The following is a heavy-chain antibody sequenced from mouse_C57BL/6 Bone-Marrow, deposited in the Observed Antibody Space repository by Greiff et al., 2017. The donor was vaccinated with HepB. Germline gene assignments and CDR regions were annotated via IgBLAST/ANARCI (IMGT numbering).Heavy chain of an antibody. J-gene: IGHJ2*01. CDR1: GYTFTSYW. Sequence: QVQLQQPGAELVKPGASVTLSCKASGYTFTSYWMHWVKQRPGRGLEWIGRIDPNSGGTKYNEKFKSKATLTVDKPSSTAYMQLSSLESEDAAVYDCARWDGNYFDYWGQGTTLTVSS. CDR3: ARWDGNYFDY. V-gene: IGHV1-72*01. CDR2: IDPNSGGT. D-gene: IGHD2-3*01.